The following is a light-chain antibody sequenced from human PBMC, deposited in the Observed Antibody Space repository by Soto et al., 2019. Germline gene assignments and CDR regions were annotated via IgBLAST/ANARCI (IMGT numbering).Light chain of an antibody. CDR3: QQSYSVPRT. Sequence: DIQMTQSPSSLSASAGDRVTITCRASQTIEYFLNWYQQKPGKAPKLLIYAASSLRSGVPSRFHCSGSGTDFTLTITSLQPEDFATYYCQQSYSVPRTFGGGTKVEVK. V-gene: IGKV1-39*01. CDR2: AAS. CDR1: QTIEYF. J-gene: IGKJ4*01.